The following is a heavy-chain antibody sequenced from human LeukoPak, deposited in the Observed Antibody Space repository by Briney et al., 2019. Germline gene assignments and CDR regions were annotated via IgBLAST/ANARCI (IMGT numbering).Heavy chain of an antibody. CDR1: GGPISGYY. CDR2: IYNSGST. CDR3: ARDQHCSGGSCYRIWYFDL. D-gene: IGHD2-15*01. V-gene: IGHV4-59*01. J-gene: IGHJ2*01. Sequence: PSETLSLTCTASGGPISGYYWSWIRQPPGKGLEWIGYIYNSGSTNYNPSLKSRVTISVDTSKNQFSLKLTSVTAADTAVYYCARDQHCSGGSCYRIWYFDLWGRGTLVTVSS.